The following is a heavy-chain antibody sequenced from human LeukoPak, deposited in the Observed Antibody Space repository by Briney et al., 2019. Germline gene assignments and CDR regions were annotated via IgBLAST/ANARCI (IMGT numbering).Heavy chain of an antibody. J-gene: IGHJ4*02. D-gene: IGHD5-24*01. Sequence: GGSLRHSCAPSVFTFCSYALSWVPPAPRKGVGWVSDTRVSGGSTYYADSLKGRFTISRHNSKSTLFLQMNSLRAEDTAVYYCAKDPRVGSRVATPCHWGQGTLVTVSS. CDR3: AKDPRVGSRVATPCH. CDR2: TRVSGGST. V-gene: IGHV3-23*01. CDR1: VFTFCSYA.